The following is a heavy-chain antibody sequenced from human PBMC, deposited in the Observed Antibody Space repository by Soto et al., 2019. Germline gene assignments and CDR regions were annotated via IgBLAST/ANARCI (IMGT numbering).Heavy chain of an antibody. J-gene: IGHJ4*02. D-gene: IGHD3-3*01. Sequence: GGSLRLSCTASGFTFGDYAMSWFRQAPGKGLEWVGFIRSKAYGGTTEYAASVKGRFTISRDDSKSIAYLQMNSLKTEDTAVYYCTRDRLAFWSGYPQLEFDYWGQGTLVTVSS. CDR2: IRSKAYGGTT. CDR3: TRDRLAFWSGYPQLEFDY. CDR1: GFTFGDYA. V-gene: IGHV3-49*03.